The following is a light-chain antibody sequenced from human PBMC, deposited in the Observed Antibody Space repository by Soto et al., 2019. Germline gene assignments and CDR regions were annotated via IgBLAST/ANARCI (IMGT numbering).Light chain of an antibody. V-gene: IGKV3-11*01. CDR2: DAS. CDR3: QQRSNSPSIT. J-gene: IGKJ5*01. Sequence: EIVLTQSPATLSLSPGERATLSCRASQSVSSYLAWYQQKPGQAPRLLIYDASNRATSIPARFSGSGSGTDFTLTISSLEPEDFAVYCCQQRSNSPSITFGQGTRLEIK. CDR1: QSVSSY.